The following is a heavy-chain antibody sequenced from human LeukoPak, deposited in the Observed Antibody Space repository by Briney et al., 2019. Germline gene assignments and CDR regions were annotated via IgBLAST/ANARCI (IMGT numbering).Heavy chain of an antibody. J-gene: IGHJ3*02. CDR3: ARDNIWAFDI. CDR1: GFNSFNFP. Sequence: GGSLRLSCEASGFNSFNFPMNWVRKAPGRGLEWVSHIRSDGTITYADSVKGRFTISRDDAKTSVYPQLNSLRDEDTAIYYCARDNIWAFDIWGQGTMVTVSS. D-gene: IGHD2/OR15-2a*01. V-gene: IGHV3-69-1*01. CDR2: IRSDGTI.